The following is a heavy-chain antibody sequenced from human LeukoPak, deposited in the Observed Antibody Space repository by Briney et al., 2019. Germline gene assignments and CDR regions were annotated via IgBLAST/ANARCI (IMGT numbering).Heavy chain of an antibody. D-gene: IGHD3-10*01. CDR1: GYTFTVSY. CDR3: ARGGLTIYRGVDY. CDR2: INPNSGAT. J-gene: IGHJ4*02. V-gene: IGHV1-2*02. Sequence: ASVKVSCKASGYTFTVSYMHCVRQAPGKGLEWMGWINPNSGATNYAQKFQGRVTMTRDTSISTAYMELNRLGSDDTAFYYCARGGLTIYRGVDYWGQGTLVTVSS.